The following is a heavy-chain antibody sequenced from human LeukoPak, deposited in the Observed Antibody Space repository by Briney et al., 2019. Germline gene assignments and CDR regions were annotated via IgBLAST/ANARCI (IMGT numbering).Heavy chain of an antibody. V-gene: IGHV3-74*01. Sequence: GGSLRLSCAASGFVFSDYYMHWVRQAPGKGLVWVSHINGDGSNVNYADSVKGRFTISRDNAKNTLYLQMNSLRVEDTALYYCGRGKSPAAVDDWGQGTLVTVPS. CDR3: GRGKSPAAVDD. CDR1: GFVFSDYY. CDR2: INGDGSNV. J-gene: IGHJ4*02. D-gene: IGHD2-2*01.